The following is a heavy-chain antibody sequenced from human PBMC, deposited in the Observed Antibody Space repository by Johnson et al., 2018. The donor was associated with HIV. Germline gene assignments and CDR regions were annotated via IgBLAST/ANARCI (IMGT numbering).Heavy chain of an antibody. D-gene: IGHD4-23*01. J-gene: IGHJ3*02. Sequence: MLLVESGGGLVKPGGSLRLSCAASGFTFSDYYMSWIRQAPGKGLEWVSVIYSGGSTYYADSVKGRFTISSDNSKNTLYLQMNSLRAEDTAVYYCAKGYGGNGGAFDIWGQGTMVTVSS. CDR3: AKGYGGNGGAFDI. CDR2: IYSGGST. CDR1: GFTFSDYY. V-gene: IGHV3-66*01.